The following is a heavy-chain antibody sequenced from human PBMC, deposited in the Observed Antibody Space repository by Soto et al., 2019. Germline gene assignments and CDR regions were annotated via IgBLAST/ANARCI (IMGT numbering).Heavy chain of an antibody. J-gene: IGHJ4*02. V-gene: IGHV1-69*12. CDR3: ARDAGCSGYDVRWEFDY. Sequence: QVQLVQSGAEVKKPGSSVKVSCKASGGTFSSYAISWVRQAPGQGLEWMGGIIPIFGTANYAQKFQGRVTMTGDESTSTADMELVSLSSEDTSVFYWARDAGCSGYDVRWEFDYWGQGALVTVSS. CDR2: IIPIFGTA. CDR1: GGTFSSYA. D-gene: IGHD5-12*01.